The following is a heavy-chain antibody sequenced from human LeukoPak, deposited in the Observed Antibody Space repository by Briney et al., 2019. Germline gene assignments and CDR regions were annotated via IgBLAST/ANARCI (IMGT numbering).Heavy chain of an antibody. CDR2: ISWNSGSI. J-gene: IGHJ4*02. CDR1: GFIFNNYA. D-gene: IGHD6-19*01. Sequence: GGSLRLSCAGSGFIFNNYAMHWVRQPPGKGLEWVSGISWNSGSIDYADSVKGRFTISRDNARNSLYLQMNSLRVEDTAFYYCAKDNRRHYTSGPNPDSLHWGQGALVTVSS. CDR3: AKDNRRHYTSGPNPDSLH. V-gene: IGHV3-9*01.